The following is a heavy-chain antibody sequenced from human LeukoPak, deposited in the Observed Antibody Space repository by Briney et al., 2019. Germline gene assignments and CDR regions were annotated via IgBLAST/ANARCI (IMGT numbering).Heavy chain of an antibody. CDR2: INHSGST. V-gene: IGHV4-39*07. Sequence: KPSETLSLTCTVSGDSISSNPCYWGWIRQPPGKGLEWIGEINHSGSTNYNPSLKSRVTISVDTSKNQFSLKLSSVTAADTAVYYCARRCRSPVPAAIPRSRAYDIWGQGTMVTVSS. CDR3: ARRCRSPVPAAIPRSRAYDI. D-gene: IGHD2-2*01. J-gene: IGHJ3*02. CDR1: GDSISSNPCY.